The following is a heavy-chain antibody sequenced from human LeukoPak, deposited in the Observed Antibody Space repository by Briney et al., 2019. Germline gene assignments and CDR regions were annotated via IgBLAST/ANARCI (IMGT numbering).Heavy chain of an antibody. Sequence: GGSLRLSCAASGFTFSSYSMHGVRQAPGKGLEWLAIISYDGSNQYYGDSVKGRFTISRDNAKNTLYLQMNSLRAEDTAVYYCARDLVYWGQGTLVTVSS. CDR3: ARDLVY. CDR1: GFTFSSYS. CDR2: ISYDGSNQ. D-gene: IGHD2-8*02. J-gene: IGHJ4*02. V-gene: IGHV3-30-3*01.